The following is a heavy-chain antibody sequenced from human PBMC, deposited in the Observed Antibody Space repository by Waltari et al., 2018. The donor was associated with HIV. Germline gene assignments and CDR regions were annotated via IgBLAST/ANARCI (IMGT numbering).Heavy chain of an antibody. CDR3: ARAYYDFWSGTGSSGNWFDP. CDR2: IYTSGST. V-gene: IGHV4-61*02. D-gene: IGHD3-3*01. J-gene: IGHJ5*02. CDR1: GGSISSGSYY. Sequence: QVQLQESGPGLVKPSQTLSLTCTVSGGSISSGSYYWRWLRQPAGKGLELIGRIYTSGSTNYNPSLKSRVTISVDTSKNQFSLKLRSVTAADTAVYYCARAYYDFWSGTGSSGNWFDPWGQGTLVTVSS.